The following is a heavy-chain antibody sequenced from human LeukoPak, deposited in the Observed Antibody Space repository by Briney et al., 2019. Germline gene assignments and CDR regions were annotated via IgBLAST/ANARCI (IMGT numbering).Heavy chain of an antibody. CDR3: AKSRSGSANWPLQIFDN. CDR2: ISPGGGTT. J-gene: IGHJ4*02. Sequence: GGSLRLSCAVSGFAFGSEAMSWVRQSPARGLEWVASISPGGGTTYYADYVRGRFTISRDNSKNSLFVQMNSLRAEDTAVYFCAKSRSGSANWPLQIFDNWGQGTLVTVSS. CDR1: GFAFGSEA. V-gene: IGHV3-23*01. D-gene: IGHD1-1*01.